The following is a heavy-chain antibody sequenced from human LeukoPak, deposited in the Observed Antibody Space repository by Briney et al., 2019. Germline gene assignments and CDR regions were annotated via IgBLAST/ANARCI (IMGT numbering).Heavy chain of an antibody. J-gene: IGHJ5*02. CDR3: ARGGSRVFGGSGWFDP. CDR1: GGSISSGGYY. Sequence: PSQTLSLTCTVSGGSISSGGYYWSWIRQHPGKGLEWIGYIYYSGSTYYNPSLKSRVTISVDTSKNQFSLKLSSVTAADTAVYYCARGGSRVFGGSGWFDPWGQGTLVTVPS. CDR2: IYYSGST. D-gene: IGHD2-15*01. V-gene: IGHV4-31*03.